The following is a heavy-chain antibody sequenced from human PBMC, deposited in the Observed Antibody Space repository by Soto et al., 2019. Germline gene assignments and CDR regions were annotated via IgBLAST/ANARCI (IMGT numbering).Heavy chain of an antibody. CDR3: VREDGLVGSNSAFDQ. V-gene: IGHV3-21*02. CDR1: GFSFSTYN. J-gene: IGHJ4*02. CDR2: INGRSNYK. D-gene: IGHD7-27*01. Sequence: EVALLESGGGLVKPGGSLRLSCAASGFSFSTYNMNWVRQAPGKGLEWVSSINGRSNYKYYTDSVKGRFTISRDNPKNSLYLQMDSLRVEDTAVYYCVREDGLVGSNSAFDQWGQGTLVIVSS.